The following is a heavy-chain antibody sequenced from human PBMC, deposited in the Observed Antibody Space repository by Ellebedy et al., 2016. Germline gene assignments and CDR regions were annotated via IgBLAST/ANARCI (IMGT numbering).Heavy chain of an antibody. CDR3: AEGFSGWYVSPFDY. CDR2: ISYDGSNK. J-gene: IGHJ4*02. Sequence: GESLKISCAASGFTFSSYWMSWVRQAPGKGLEWVAVISYDGSNKYYADSVKGRFTISRDNSKNTLYLQMNSLRAEDTAVYYCAEGFSGWYVSPFDYWGQGTLVTVSS. V-gene: IGHV3-30*18. D-gene: IGHD6-19*01. CDR1: GFTFSSYW.